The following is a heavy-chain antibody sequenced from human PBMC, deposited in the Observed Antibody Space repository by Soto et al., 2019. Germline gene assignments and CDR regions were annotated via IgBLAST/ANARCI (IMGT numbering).Heavy chain of an antibody. D-gene: IGHD3-3*01. J-gene: IGHJ5*02. CDR1: GGSISSSNW. V-gene: IGHV4-4*02. CDR3: ARDGITIFGVVNYGGHWFDP. CDR2: LYHSGST. Sequence: KTSETRSLTWAVSGGSISSSNWWSGVRQPPGKGLEWISKLYHSGSTNYNQSLNSRVTTSVDKSKNQFSLQMSSVTAADTAVYYCARDGITIFGVVNYGGHWFDPWGQGTLVTVSS.